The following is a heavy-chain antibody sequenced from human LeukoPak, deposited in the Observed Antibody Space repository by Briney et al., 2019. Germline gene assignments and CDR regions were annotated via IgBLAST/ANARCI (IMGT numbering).Heavy chain of an antibody. J-gene: IGHJ4*02. CDR1: GFTFSSYA. CDR2: ISGSGGST. CDR3: AKKAPRDDFWSGSTYYFDY. Sequence: TGGSLRLSCAASGFTFSSYAMSWVRQAPGKGLEWVSAISGSGGSTYYADSVKGRFTISRDNSKNTLYLQMNSLRAEDTAVYYRAKKAPRDDFWSGSTYYFDYWGQGILVTVSS. D-gene: IGHD3-3*01. V-gene: IGHV3-23*01.